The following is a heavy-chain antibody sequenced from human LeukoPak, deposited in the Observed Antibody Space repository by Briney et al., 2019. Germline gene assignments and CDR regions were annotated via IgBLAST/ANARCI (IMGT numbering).Heavy chain of an antibody. J-gene: IGHJ4*02. CDR1: GFTFNKSW. CDR3: AMTDTAMVDFDY. V-gene: IGHV3-23*01. Sequence: GSLRLSCAASGFTFNKSWMSWVRQAPGKGLEWVSTISGSGGSTDYADSVKGRFTISRDNSKNTLYLQMNSLRAEDTAVYYCAMTDTAMVDFDYWGQGTLVTVSS. D-gene: IGHD5-18*01. CDR2: ISGSGGST.